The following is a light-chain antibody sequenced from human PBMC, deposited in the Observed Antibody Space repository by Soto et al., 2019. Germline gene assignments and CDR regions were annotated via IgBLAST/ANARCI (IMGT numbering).Light chain of an antibody. CDR3: QQYNIWPQT. CDR1: QSVSSN. Sequence: EIVLTQSPATLSVSPGERATLSCRASQSVSSNLAWYQQKPGQAPRLLIYGASTRATGIPARFSGGGSGTELTLTISSLQSEDFAVYYCQQYNIWPQTFGQGNKVEIK. V-gene: IGKV3-15*01. J-gene: IGKJ1*01. CDR2: GAS.